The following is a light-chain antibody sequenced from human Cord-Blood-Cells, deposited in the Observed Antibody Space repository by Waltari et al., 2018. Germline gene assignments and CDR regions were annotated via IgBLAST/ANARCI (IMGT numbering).Light chain of an antibody. Sequence: QSALTQPASVSGSPGQSITLSCTGTSSDVGSYNLVSWYQQHPGKAPKLMIYEGSKRPSGVSKRFSGSKSGNTASLTISGLQAEDEADYYCCSYAGSSTFWVFGGGTKLTVL. CDR3: CSYAGSSTFWV. CDR2: EGS. V-gene: IGLV2-23*03. CDR1: SSDVGSYNL. J-gene: IGLJ3*02.